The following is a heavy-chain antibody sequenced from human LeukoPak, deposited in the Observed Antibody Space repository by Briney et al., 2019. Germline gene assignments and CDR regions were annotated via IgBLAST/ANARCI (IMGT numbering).Heavy chain of an antibody. V-gene: IGHV4-30-4*08. CDR1: GGSISSGDYY. CDR3: ARDLPYGDHTPFDY. D-gene: IGHD4-17*01. CDR2: IYYSGST. Sequence: SQTLSLTYTVSGGSISSGDYYWSWVRQPPGKGLEWIGYIYYSGSTYYNPSLKSRVTISVDTSKNQFSLKLSSVTAADTAVYYCARDLPYGDHTPFDYWGQGTLVTVSS. J-gene: IGHJ4*02.